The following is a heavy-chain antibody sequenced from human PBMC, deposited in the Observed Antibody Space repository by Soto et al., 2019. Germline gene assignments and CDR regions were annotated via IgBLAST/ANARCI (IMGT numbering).Heavy chain of an antibody. V-gene: IGHV1-18*04. CDR3: ARSAYYYDSSGYYYPVYFDY. J-gene: IGHJ4*02. D-gene: IGHD3-22*01. Sequence: ASVKVSCKASGYTFTSYGISWVLQAPGQGLEWMGWISAYNGNTNYAQKLQGRVTMTTDTSTSTAYMELRSLRSDDTAVYYCARSAYYYDSSGYYYPVYFDYWGQGTLVTVSS. CDR2: ISAYNGNT. CDR1: GYTFTSYG.